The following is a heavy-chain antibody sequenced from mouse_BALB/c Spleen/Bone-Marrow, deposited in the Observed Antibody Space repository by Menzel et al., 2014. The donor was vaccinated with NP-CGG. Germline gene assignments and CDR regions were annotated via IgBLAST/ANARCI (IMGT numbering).Heavy chain of an antibody. V-gene: IGHV1-82*01. CDR1: GYAFSSSW. D-gene: IGHD2-3*01. J-gene: IGHJ4*01. Sequence: VQLQQSGLELVKPGASVKISCKASGYAFSSSWMNWVKQRPGQDLEWIGRFYPGDGDTNYNGKFKGKATLTADKSSSTAYMQLSSLTSVDSAVYFCARSDGYRTMDYWGQGTSVTVSS. CDR3: ARSDGYRTMDY. CDR2: FYPGDGDT.